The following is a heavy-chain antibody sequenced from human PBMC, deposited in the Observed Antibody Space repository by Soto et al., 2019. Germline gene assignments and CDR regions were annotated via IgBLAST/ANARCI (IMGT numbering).Heavy chain of an antibody. CDR3: ARDPYHDVYEPTDYGDYAYIRFDP. J-gene: IGHJ5*02. Sequence: PGGSLRLSCAASGFTFSSYSMNWVRQAPGKGLEWVSSISSSSSYIYYADSVKGRFTISRDNAKNSLYLQMNSLRAEDTAVYYCARDPYHDVYEPTDYGDYAYIRFDPWGQGTLVTVSS. CDR2: ISSSSSYI. D-gene: IGHD4-17*01. V-gene: IGHV3-21*01. CDR1: GFTFSSYS.